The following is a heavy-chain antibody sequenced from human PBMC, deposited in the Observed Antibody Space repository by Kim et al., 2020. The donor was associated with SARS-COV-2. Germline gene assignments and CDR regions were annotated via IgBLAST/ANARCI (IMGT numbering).Heavy chain of an antibody. CDR3: AKPPYYYYGMDV. Sequence: GGSLRLSCADSGFTFSSYGMHWVRQAPGKGLEWVAVISYDGSNKYYADSVKGRFTISRDNSKNTLYLQMNSLRAEDTAVYYCAKPPYYYYGMDVWGQGTTVTVS. V-gene: IGHV3-30*18. CDR2: ISYDGSNK. CDR1: GFTFSSYG. J-gene: IGHJ6*02.